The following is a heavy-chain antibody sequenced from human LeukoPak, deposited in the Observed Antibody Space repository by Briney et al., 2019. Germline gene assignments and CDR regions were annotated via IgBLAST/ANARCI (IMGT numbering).Heavy chain of an antibody. CDR2: IKQDGSEK. J-gene: IGHJ4*02. D-gene: IGHD2-15*01. CDR1: GFTFSSYW. V-gene: IGHV3-7*01. Sequence: PGGSLRLSCAAPGFTFSSYWMSWVRQAPGKGLEWVANIKQDGSEKYYVDSVKGRFTISRDNAKNSLYLQMNSLRAEDTAVYYCARPDSNVVVVAARNFDYWGQGTLVTVSS. CDR3: ARPDSNVVVVAARNFDY.